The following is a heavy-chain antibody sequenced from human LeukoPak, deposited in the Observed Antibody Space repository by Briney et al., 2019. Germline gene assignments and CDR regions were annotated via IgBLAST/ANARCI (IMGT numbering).Heavy chain of an antibody. J-gene: IGHJ4*02. D-gene: IGHD3-10*01. CDR3: ARDSLMVRGVIDY. V-gene: IGHV3-30*04. CDR2: ISYDGSNK. CDR1: GFTFSGYA. Sequence: GGSLRLSCAASGFTFSGYAMHWVRQAPGKGLEWVAVISYDGSNKYYADSVKGRFTISRDNSKNTLYLQMNSLRAEDTAVYYCARDSLMVRGVIDYWGQGTLVTVSS.